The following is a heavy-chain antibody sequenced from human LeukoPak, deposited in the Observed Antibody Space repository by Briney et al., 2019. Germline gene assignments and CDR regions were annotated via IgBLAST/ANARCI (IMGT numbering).Heavy chain of an antibody. CDR1: GFTFISYW. J-gene: IGHJ4*02. CDR3: ARDFTVTTNYYFDY. V-gene: IGHV3-7*01. Sequence: PGGSLRLSCAASGFTFISYWMSWVRQAPGKGLEWVANIKQDGSEKYYVDSVKGRFTISRDNAKNSLYLQMNSLRAEDTAVYYCARDFTVTTNYYFDYWGQGTLVTVSS. D-gene: IGHD4-17*01. CDR2: IKQDGSEK.